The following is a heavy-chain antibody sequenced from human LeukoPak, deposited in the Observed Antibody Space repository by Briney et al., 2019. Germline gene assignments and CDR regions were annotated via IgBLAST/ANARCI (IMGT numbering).Heavy chain of an antibody. Sequence: SETLSLTCNVSGYSISSGYFWGWVRQSPGKGLEWIGHIYYSGFTNYTPSLRSRVTISVDTSKNQFSLNLSSVTAADTAVYYCARLPPSGSYTAYYYYYYMDVWGKGTTVTISS. CDR1: GYSISSGYF. D-gene: IGHD3-10*01. CDR3: ARLPPSGSYTAYYYYYYMDV. V-gene: IGHV4-38-2*02. CDR2: IYYSGFT. J-gene: IGHJ6*03.